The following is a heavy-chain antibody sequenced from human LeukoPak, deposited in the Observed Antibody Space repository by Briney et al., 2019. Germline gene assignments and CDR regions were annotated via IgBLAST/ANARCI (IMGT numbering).Heavy chain of an antibody. V-gene: IGHV5-51*01. J-gene: IGHJ4*02. CDR1: GYSFTNYW. CDR2: IHPANSDT. Sequence: GESLKISCEGSGYSFTNYWIGWVRQMPGKGLEWMGIIHPANSDTRYGPPFQGQVTISADKSISTAYLQWSSLKASDTAMYYCARLVSVTMSDYWGQGTLVTVSS. CDR3: ARLVSVTMSDY. D-gene: IGHD3-22*01.